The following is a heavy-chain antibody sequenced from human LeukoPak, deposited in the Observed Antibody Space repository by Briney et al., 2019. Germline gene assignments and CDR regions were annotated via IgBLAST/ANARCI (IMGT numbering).Heavy chain of an antibody. V-gene: IGHV1-46*01. Sequence: ASVKVSCKASGGTFSSYTISWVRQAPGQGREWMGIINPSGGSTSYAQKFQGRVTMTRDTSTSTVYMELSSLRSEDTAVYYCARDLSRDGYNSGAYWGQGTLVTVSS. CDR1: GGTFSSYT. CDR3: ARDLSRDGYNSGAY. J-gene: IGHJ4*02. D-gene: IGHD5-24*01. CDR2: INPSGGST.